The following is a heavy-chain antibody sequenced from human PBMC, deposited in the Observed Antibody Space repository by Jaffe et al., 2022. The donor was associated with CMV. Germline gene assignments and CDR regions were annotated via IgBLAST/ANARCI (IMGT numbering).Heavy chain of an antibody. CDR1: GYTFTSYD. D-gene: IGHD3-22*01. CDR2: MNPNSGNT. J-gene: IGHJ3*02. CDR3: ARVTRQSITMIVVPRGDAFDI. V-gene: IGHV1-8*01. Sequence: QVQLVQSGAEVKKPGASVKVSCKASGYTFTSYDINWVRQATGQGLEWMGWMNPNSGNTGYAQKFQGRVTMTRNTSISTAYMELSSLRSEDTAVYYCARVTRQSITMIVVPRGDAFDIWGQGTMVTVSS.